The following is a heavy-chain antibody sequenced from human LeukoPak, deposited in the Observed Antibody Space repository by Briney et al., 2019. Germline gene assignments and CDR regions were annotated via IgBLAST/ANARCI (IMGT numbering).Heavy chain of an antibody. CDR1: GFTFSSYG. J-gene: IGHJ6*04. V-gene: IGHV3-33*06. CDR3: ANIGGVL. Sequence: GGSLRPSCAASGFTFSSYGMHWVRQAPGKGLEWVAVIWDDGSEKYYADSVKGRFSISRDNSENTLSLQVNSLRAEDTAVYYCANIGGVLWGKGTTVTVSS. D-gene: IGHD3-16*01. CDR2: IWDDGSEK.